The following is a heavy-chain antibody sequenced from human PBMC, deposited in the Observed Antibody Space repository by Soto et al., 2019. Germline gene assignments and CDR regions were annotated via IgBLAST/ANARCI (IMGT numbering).Heavy chain of an antibody. CDR2: IYSTGST. Sequence: SETLSLTCTVSGGSITSYYWSWIRQPPGKRLEWIVHIYSTGSTHYNPSLKSRVTISLGTSENQLSLTLTSVTAADTAVYYCARHPQGPVDFDHWGPGTLVTVSS. CDR1: GGSITSYY. V-gene: IGHV4-4*08. D-gene: IGHD6-6*01. J-gene: IGHJ4*02. CDR3: ARHPQGPVDFDH.